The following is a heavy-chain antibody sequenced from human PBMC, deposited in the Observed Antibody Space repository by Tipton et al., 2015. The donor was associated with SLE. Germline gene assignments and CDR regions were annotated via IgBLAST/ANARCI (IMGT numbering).Heavy chain of an antibody. V-gene: IGHV3-30*02. CDR2: IRYDGSNK. CDR3: AKDPRGGAYSSNSGDD. CDR1: GFTFSSYW. Sequence: SLRLSCAASGFTFSSYWMSWVRQAPGKGLERVAFIRYDGSNKCYADSVKGRFTISRDNSKNTLYLQMNSLRAEDTAVYYCAKDPRGGAYSSNSGDDWGQGALGGDSS. D-gene: IGHD6-13*01. J-gene: IGHJ4*02.